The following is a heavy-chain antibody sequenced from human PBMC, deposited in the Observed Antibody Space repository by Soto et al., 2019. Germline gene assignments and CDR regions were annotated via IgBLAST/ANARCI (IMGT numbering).Heavy chain of an antibody. J-gene: IGHJ4*02. CDR3: ARGRFCSGGSCYSVYFDY. CDR1: GSTFSIYG. CDR2: IWYDGNNK. Sequence: GGSLRLSCAASGSTFSIYGMHWVRQAPGKGLEWVAVIWYDGNNKYYADSVKGRFTISRDNSKNTLYLQMNSLRAEDTAVYYCARGRFCSGGSCYSVYFDYWGQGTLVTVSS. V-gene: IGHV3-33*01. D-gene: IGHD2-15*01.